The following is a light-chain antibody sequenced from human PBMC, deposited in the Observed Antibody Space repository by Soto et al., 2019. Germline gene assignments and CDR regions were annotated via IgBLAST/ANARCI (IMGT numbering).Light chain of an antibody. CDR1: QSVSSS. CDR3: QQRSNWLPLT. J-gene: IGKJ4*01. Sequence: VMTQSPATLSVSPGATATLYCRASQSVSSSLAWYQQKPGQAPRLLIYDASNRATGIPARFSGSGSGTDFTLTISSLEPEDFAVYYCQQRSNWLPLTFGGGTKVDIK. CDR2: DAS. V-gene: IGKV3-11*01.